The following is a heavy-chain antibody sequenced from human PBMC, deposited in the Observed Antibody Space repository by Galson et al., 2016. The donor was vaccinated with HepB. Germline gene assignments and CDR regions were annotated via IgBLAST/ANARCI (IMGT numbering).Heavy chain of an antibody. J-gene: IGHJ4*02. CDR3: VREGLADGSYFDY. V-gene: IGHV3-7*01. D-gene: IGHD5-24*01. Sequence: SLRLSCAASGFTFKNYAMNWVRQAPGKGLEWVANIKEDGSEDYYVDAVRGRFTISRDNAKNSLYFQMNSLKVEDTAIYYCVREGLADGSYFDYWGQGTLVIVSS. CDR2: IKEDGSED. CDR1: GFTFKNYA.